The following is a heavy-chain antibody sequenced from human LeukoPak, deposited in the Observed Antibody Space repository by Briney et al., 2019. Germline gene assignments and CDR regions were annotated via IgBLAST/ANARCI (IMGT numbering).Heavy chain of an antibody. J-gene: IGHJ6*02. Sequence: ASVKVSCKASGYTFTSYAINWVRQATGQGLEWMGWMNPNSGNTGYAQKFQGRVTMTRNTSISTAYMELSSLRSEDTAVYYCARARHHSYMVRGVIIYYYYGMDVWGQGTTVTVSS. CDR3: ARARHHSYMVRGVIIYYYYGMDV. CDR1: GYTFTSYA. D-gene: IGHD3-10*01. CDR2: MNPNSGNT. V-gene: IGHV1-8*01.